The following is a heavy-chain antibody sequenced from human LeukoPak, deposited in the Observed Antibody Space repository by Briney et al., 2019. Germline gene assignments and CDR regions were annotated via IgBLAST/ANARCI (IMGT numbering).Heavy chain of an antibody. D-gene: IGHD1-26*01. CDR1: GFTFSSYA. CDR3: AKNIFPGAATYDY. CDR2: ISGSGGST. Sequence: GGSLRLSCAASGFTFSSYAMSWVRQAPGKGLEWVSAISGSGGSTYYADSVKGRFTISRDNSKNTLYLQMSSLRADDTAVYYCAKNIFPGAATYDYWGQGVLATVSS. J-gene: IGHJ4*02. V-gene: IGHV3-23*01.